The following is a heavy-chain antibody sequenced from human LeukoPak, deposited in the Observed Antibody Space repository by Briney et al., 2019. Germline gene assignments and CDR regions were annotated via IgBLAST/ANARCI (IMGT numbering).Heavy chain of an antibody. J-gene: IGHJ4*02. CDR2: ISSSSSYI. V-gene: IGHV3-21*01. D-gene: IGHD2-2*01. Sequence: PGGSLRLSCAASGFTFSSYSMNWVRQAPGKGLEWVSSISSSSSYIYYADSVKGRFTISRDNAKNSLYLQMNSLRAEDTVVYYCARDRLGIVVVPAAPFDYWGQGTLVTVSS. CDR3: ARDRLGIVVVPAAPFDY. CDR1: GFTFSSYS.